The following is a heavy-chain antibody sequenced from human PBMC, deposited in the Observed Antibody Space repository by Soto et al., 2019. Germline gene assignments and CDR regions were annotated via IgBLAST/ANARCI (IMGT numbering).Heavy chain of an antibody. V-gene: IGHV3-53*01. CDR1: GFTISDND. CDR3: GTAPHPEWQLLPGAFDV. D-gene: IGHD3-3*01. CDR2: IYSISPK. J-gene: IGHJ3*01. Sequence: GGSLRLSCAASGFTISDNDMNWVRQAPGKGLEWVSGIYSISPKYYAASVMNRFTISSDNSKNTLHLQINSLRVDDTAVYYCGTAPHPEWQLLPGAFDVWGQGTMVTVSS.